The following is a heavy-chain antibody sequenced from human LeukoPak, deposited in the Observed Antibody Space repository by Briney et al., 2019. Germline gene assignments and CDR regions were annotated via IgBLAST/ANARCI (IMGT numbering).Heavy chain of an antibody. CDR3: AMAYSAYDSPDH. V-gene: IGHV7-4-1*02. CDR1: ASIFTNYA. CDR2: INTSTGNT. Sequence: GASGKVSCKSSASIFTNYAINWVRQAPGQGLEWKGWINTSTGNTTYAQGFTGRFVFSLDTSVSTAYLQISSLKAEDTARYYCAMAYSAYDSPDHWGQGTLVTVSS. D-gene: IGHD5-12*01. J-gene: IGHJ4*02.